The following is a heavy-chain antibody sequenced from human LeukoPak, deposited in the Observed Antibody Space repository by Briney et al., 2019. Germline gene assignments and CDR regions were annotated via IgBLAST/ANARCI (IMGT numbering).Heavy chain of an antibody. Sequence: SETLSLTCAVYGGSFSGYYWSWIRQPPGKGLEWIGEINHSGSTNYNPSLKSRVTISVDTSKNQFSLKLGSVTAADTAVYYCARDSYGHMDVWGQGTTVTVSS. CDR1: GGSFSGYY. V-gene: IGHV4-34*01. CDR2: INHSGST. D-gene: IGHD4-17*01. J-gene: IGHJ6*02. CDR3: ARDSYGHMDV.